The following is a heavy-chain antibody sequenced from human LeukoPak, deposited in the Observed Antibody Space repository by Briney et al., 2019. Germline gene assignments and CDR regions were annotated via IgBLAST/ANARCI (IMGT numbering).Heavy chain of an antibody. V-gene: IGHV1-2*02. D-gene: IGHD2-15*01. CDR1: GYTFTGYY. CDR3: ARGDCSGGSCYSILLFDP. J-gene: IGHJ5*02. CDR2: INPNSGGT. Sequence: ASVKVSCKASGYTFTGYYMHWVRQAPGQGLKWMGWINPNSGGTNYAQKFQGRVTMTRDTSISIAYLELSRLRSDDTAVYYCARGDCSGGSCYSILLFDPWGQGTLVTVSS.